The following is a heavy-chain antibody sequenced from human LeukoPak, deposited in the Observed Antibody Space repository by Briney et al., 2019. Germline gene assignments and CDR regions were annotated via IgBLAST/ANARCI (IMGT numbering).Heavy chain of an antibody. CDR1: SDSMSPFY. J-gene: IGHJ4*02. V-gene: IGHV4-38-2*01. CDR3: ARVSKGSASYFFDS. D-gene: IGHD3-10*01. Sequence: SETLSLTCDVSSDSMSPFYWTWIRQPPGKGLEWIGSIFHSGNTYYNPSFRSRVTISVDTSKNQFSLKLSSVTAADTAVYFCARVSKGSASYFFDSWGQGTLVTVSS. CDR2: IFHSGNT.